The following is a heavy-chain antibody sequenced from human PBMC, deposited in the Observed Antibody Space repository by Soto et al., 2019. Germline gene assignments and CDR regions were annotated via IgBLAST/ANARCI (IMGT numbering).Heavy chain of an antibody. CDR2: IYYSGST. CDR3: ARRAVTTVEAYYYYYYGMDV. D-gene: IGHD4-4*01. Sequence: TLSLACTVSGGSISSGGYYWSWIRQHPGKRLEWFGYIYYSGSTYYNPSLKSRVTISVDTSKNQFSLQLSSVTAADTAVYYCARRAVTTVEAYYYYYYGMDVWGQGTTVTVSS. V-gene: IGHV4-31*03. J-gene: IGHJ6*02. CDR1: GGSISSGGYY.